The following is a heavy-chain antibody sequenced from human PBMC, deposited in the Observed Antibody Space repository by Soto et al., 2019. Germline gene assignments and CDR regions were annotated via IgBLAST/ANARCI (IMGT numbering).Heavy chain of an antibody. Sequence: EVQLVESGGGLDQPGRSLRVSCAASGFTLRSHRIHWVRQAPGKGLEWVSRIDTDGGGTSYADSVKGRFTISTDNAKNTVYLQMNGLRAEDTAVYYCATVFDLWGQGTLVTVSS. CDR1: GFTLRSHR. CDR2: IDTDGGGT. J-gene: IGHJ5*02. CDR3: ATVFDL. V-gene: IGHV3-74*01.